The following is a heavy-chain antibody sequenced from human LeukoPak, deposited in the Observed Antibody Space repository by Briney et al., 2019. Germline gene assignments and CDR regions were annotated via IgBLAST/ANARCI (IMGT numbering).Heavy chain of an antibody. Sequence: PSQTLSLTCTVSGVSISSGDYYWRWIRQPPGRGLEWIGYIHYSGSTYYNPSLKSRVTISVDTSKNQFSLKLSSVTAADTAVYYCARGLGYCSSTSCYFYWFDPWGQGTLVTVSS. CDR3: ARGLGYCSSTSCYFYWFDP. V-gene: IGHV4-30-4*08. CDR2: IHYSGST. D-gene: IGHD2-2*01. CDR1: GVSISSGDYY. J-gene: IGHJ5*02.